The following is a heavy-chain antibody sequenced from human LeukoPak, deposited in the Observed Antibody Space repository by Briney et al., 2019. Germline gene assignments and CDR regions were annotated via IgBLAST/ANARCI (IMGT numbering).Heavy chain of an antibody. Sequence: AGRSLRLSCAASGFTFSSYSMHWVRQAPGKGLEGVAVFSFDGSNKYYADSVKGRFTISRDNSQNTLSLQMNSLRVEDTAVYYCVREVYCTSSSCPGAFDIWGQGTMVTVSS. CDR2: FSFDGSNK. V-gene: IGHV3-30-3*01. CDR3: VREVYCTSSSCPGAFDI. CDR1: GFTFSSYS. D-gene: IGHD2-2*01. J-gene: IGHJ3*02.